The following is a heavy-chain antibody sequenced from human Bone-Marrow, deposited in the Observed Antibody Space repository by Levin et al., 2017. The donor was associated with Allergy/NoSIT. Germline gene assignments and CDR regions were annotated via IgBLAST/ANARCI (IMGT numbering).Heavy chain of an antibody. J-gene: IGHJ3*01. CDR3: TQDLRPGGADV. V-gene: IGHV3-9*01. CDR1: GFNLDKYA. D-gene: IGHD1-14*01. Sequence: GGSLRLSCVVSGFNLDKYATHWVRQVPGKGLEWVSGMNWDSGVIGYADSVKGRFTISRDNAKNSVHLQMNSLRVEDTALYYCTQDLRPGGADVWGQGTMVIVSS. CDR2: MNWDSGVI.